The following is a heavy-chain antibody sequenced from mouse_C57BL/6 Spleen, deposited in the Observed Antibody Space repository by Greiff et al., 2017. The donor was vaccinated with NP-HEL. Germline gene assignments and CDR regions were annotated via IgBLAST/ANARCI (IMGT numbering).Heavy chain of an antibody. J-gene: IGHJ1*03. CDR1: GFNIKDDY. V-gene: IGHV14-4*01. D-gene: IGHD2-2*01. CDR3: TTRGYGDLYFDV. Sequence: VKLQQSGAELVRPGASVKLSCTASGFNIKDDYMHWVKQRPEQGLEWIGWIDPENGDTEYASKFQGKATITADTSSNTAYLQLSSLTSEDTAVYYCTTRGYGDLYFDVGGTGTTVTVSS. CDR2: IDPENGDT.